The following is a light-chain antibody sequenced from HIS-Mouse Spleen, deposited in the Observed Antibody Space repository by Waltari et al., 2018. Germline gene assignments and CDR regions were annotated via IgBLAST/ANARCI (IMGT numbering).Light chain of an antibody. CDR3: SSYTSSSFNVV. CDR1: SRDVGGYNS. CDR2: DVS. Sequence: QSALTQPASVSGSPGQSITISCTGTSRDVGGYNSVSWYQQHPGKAPNLMIYDVSNRPSGVSNRFSGSKSGNTASLTISGLQAEDEADYYCSSYTSSSFNVVFGGGTKLTVL. J-gene: IGLJ2*01. V-gene: IGLV2-14*03.